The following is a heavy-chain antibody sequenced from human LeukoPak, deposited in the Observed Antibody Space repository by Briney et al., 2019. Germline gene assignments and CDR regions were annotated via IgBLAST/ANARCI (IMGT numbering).Heavy chain of an antibody. D-gene: IGHD3-22*01. CDR1: GFTFSSYA. Sequence: GGSLRLSCAASGFTFSSYAMSWVRQAPGRGLEWVSAISDSGGSTYYADSVKGRFTISRDNAKNSLYLQMNSLRAEDTAVYYCARDRNGDYYDSSGYSPWGQGTLVTVSS. J-gene: IGHJ4*02. CDR2: ISDSGGST. V-gene: IGHV3-23*01. CDR3: ARDRNGDYYDSSGYSP.